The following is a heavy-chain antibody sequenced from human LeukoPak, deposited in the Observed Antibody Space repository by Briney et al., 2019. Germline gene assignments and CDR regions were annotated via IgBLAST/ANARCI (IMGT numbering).Heavy chain of an antibody. CDR1: GFTFSSYG. V-gene: IGHV3-30*02. CDR3: ARAMPPDAFDI. D-gene: IGHD2-2*01. CDR2: IRYDGINK. Sequence: GGSLRLSCAASGFTFSSYGMHWARQAPGKGLEWVALIRYDGINKYYADSVKGRFTISRDNSKKTLYLQMKSLRGEDTAVYYCARAMPPDAFDIWGQGTMVTVSS. J-gene: IGHJ3*02.